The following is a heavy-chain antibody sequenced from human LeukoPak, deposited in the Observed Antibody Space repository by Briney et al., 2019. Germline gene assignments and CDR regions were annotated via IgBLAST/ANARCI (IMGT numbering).Heavy chain of an antibody. J-gene: IGHJ2*01. D-gene: IGHD1-1*01. CDR2: ISANSFYT. Sequence: GGSLRLSCAASGFTFSNHGMSWVRQAPGKGLEWVSSISANSFYTYYADSVKGRFTVSRDNPKNTLYLQMNNMAAEDTAVYFCAKIGVSGSWFFDLWGRGTLLSVSS. CDR3: AKIGVSGSWFFDL. CDR1: GFTFSNHG. V-gene: IGHV3-23*01.